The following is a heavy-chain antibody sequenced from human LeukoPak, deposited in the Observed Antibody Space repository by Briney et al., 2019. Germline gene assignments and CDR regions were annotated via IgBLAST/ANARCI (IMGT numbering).Heavy chain of an antibody. CDR1: GYTFTGYY. D-gene: IGHD4-17*01. Sequence: GASVKVSCKASGYTFTGYYMHWVRQAPGQGLEWVGWINPNSGGTNYAQKFQGRVTMTRGTSITTVYMELSRLRSDDTAVYYCATTGDAFDMWGQGTMVTVSS. CDR3: ATTGDAFDM. V-gene: IGHV1-2*02. J-gene: IGHJ3*02. CDR2: INPNSGGT.